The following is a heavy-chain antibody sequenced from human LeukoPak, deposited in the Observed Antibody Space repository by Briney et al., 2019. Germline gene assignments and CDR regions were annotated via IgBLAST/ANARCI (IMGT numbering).Heavy chain of an antibody. Sequence: PSETLSLTCTVSGGSISSGSYYWSWIRQPAGKGLEWIGRIYTSGSTNYNPSLKSRVTISVDTSKNQFSLKLSSVTAADTAVYYCARPRGYCSGGSCYADAFDIWGQGTMVTVSS. CDR3: ARPRGYCSGGSCYADAFDI. CDR1: GGSISSGSYY. CDR2: IYTSGST. V-gene: IGHV4-61*02. D-gene: IGHD2-15*01. J-gene: IGHJ3*02.